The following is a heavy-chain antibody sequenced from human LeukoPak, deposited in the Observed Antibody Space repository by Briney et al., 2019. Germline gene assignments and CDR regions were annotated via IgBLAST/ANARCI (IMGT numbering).Heavy chain of an antibody. CDR3: AKDRRLLWFGDINDAFDI. D-gene: IGHD3-10*01. Sequence: SETLSLTCTVSGGSISSGDYYWSWLRQPPGKGLEWIGYIYYSGSTYYNPSLKSRVTISVDTSKNQFSLKLSSVTAADTAVYYCAKDRRLLWFGDINDAFDIWGQGTMVTVSS. CDR1: GGSISSGDYY. V-gene: IGHV4-30-4*01. J-gene: IGHJ3*02. CDR2: IYYSGST.